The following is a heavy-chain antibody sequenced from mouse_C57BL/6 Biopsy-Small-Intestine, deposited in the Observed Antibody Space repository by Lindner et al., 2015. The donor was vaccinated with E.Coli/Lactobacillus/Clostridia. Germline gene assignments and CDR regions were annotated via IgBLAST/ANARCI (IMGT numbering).Heavy chain of an antibody. J-gene: IGHJ4*01. D-gene: IGHD2-14*01. CDR2: INPYNDGT. CDR3: SRWGYVDGMDY. Sequence: VQLQESGPELVKPGASVKMSCKASGYTFTSYVMHWVKQKPGQGLEWIGYINPYNDGTKYNEKFKGKATLTSDISSSTAYMELSSLTSEDSAVYYCSRWGYVDGMDYWGQGTSVTASS. V-gene: IGHV1-14*01. CDR1: GYTFTSYV.